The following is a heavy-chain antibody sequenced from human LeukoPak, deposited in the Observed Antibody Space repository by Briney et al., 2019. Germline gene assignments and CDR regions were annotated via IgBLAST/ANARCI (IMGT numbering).Heavy chain of an antibody. J-gene: IGHJ4*02. V-gene: IGHV3-23*01. CDR1: GXTVSSNY. Sequence: PGGSLRLSCAASGXTVSSNYMSWVRQAPGKGLEWVSPVSGSGDSTYYADSVKGRFTISRDNSKNTLYLQMNSLRAEDTAVYYCARYAGIAVAGSGGYFDYWGQGTLVTVSS. D-gene: IGHD6-19*01. CDR3: ARYAGIAVAGSGGYFDY. CDR2: VSGSGDST.